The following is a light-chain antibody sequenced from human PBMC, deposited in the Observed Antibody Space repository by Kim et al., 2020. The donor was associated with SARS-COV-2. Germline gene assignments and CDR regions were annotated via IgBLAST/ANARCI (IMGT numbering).Light chain of an antibody. CDR1: SSDVGGYNY. V-gene: IGLV2-14*03. J-gene: IGLJ1*01. CDR2: DVT. CDR3: SSYARSNTYV. Sequence: QSITISCTGNSSDVGGYNYVSWYQQHPGKAPKLMIYDVTKRPSGVSNRFSGSKSGNTASLTISGLQAEDESDYYCSSYARSNTYVFGTGTKVTVL.